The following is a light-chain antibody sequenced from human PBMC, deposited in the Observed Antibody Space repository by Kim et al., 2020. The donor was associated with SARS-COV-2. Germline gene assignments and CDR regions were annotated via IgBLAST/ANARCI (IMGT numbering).Light chain of an antibody. Sequence: SVSPGQTANITCSGDKLGDKYVCWYQQKPGQSPVMVIYQDVKRPSGIPERFSGTNSGNTATLTISGTQAMDEADYYCQAWDSNYVVFGGGTQLTVL. J-gene: IGLJ7*01. CDR2: QDV. V-gene: IGLV3-1*01. CDR3: QAWDSNYVV. CDR1: KLGDKY.